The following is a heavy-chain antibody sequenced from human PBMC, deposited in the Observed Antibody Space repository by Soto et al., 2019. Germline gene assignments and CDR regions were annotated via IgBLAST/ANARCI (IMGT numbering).Heavy chain of an antibody. D-gene: IGHD3-22*01. Sequence: QLQLQESGPGLVKPSETLSLTCTVSGGSISSSSYYWGWIRQPPGKGLEWIGSIYYSGSTYYNPSLRSRVNISVDTSKNQFSLKLSSVTATDTAVYYCARLEGVGYYYDSSGYYSFDHWGQGTLVTVSS. V-gene: IGHV4-39*01. CDR2: IYYSGST. CDR1: GGSISSSSYY. CDR3: ARLEGVGYYYDSSGYYSFDH. J-gene: IGHJ4*02.